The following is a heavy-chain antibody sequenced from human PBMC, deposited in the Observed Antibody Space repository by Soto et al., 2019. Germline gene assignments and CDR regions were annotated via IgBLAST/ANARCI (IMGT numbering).Heavy chain of an antibody. Sequence: PSVKVSCKASGYTFTSYGISWVRQAPGQGLEWMGWISAYNGNTNYAQKLQGRVTMTTDTSTSTAYMELRSLRPDDTAVYYCARHDSSGYYYYFDYWGQGTLVTVSS. CDR1: GYTFTSYG. D-gene: IGHD3-22*01. V-gene: IGHV1-18*01. J-gene: IGHJ4*02. CDR2: ISAYNGNT. CDR3: ARHDSSGYYYYFDY.